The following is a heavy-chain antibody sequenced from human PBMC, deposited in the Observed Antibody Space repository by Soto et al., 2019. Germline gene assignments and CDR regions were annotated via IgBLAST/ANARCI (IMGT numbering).Heavy chain of an antibody. CDR2: IKQDGSEK. J-gene: IGHJ5*02. Sequence: GGPLGPPXPASGLTFSSYGMGWVGRAQGKGLEWVANIKQDGSEKYYVDSVKGRFTISRDNAKNSLYLQMNSLRAEDTAVYYCAREGYSSSWSYNWFDPWGQGTLVTVSS. D-gene: IGHD6-13*01. CDR3: AREGYSSSWSYNWFDP. CDR1: GLTFSSYG. V-gene: IGHV3-7*01.